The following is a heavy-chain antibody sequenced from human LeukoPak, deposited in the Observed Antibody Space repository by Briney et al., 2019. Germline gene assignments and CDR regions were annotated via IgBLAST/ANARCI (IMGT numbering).Heavy chain of an antibody. J-gene: IGHJ4*02. CDR2: IKQDGSEK. D-gene: IGHD2-2*01. CDR1: GFTFSSYS. V-gene: IGHV3-7*01. Sequence: GGSLRLSCAASGFTFSSYSMNWVRQAPGKGLEWVANIKQDGSEKYYVDSVKGRFTISRDNAKNSLYLQMNSLRAEDTAVYYCARVREYLVIVPAARGGEYFDYWGQGTLVTVSS. CDR3: ARVREYLVIVPAARGGEYFDY.